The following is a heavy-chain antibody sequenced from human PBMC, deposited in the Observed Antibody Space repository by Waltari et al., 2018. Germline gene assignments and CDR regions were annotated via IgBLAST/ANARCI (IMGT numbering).Heavy chain of an antibody. D-gene: IGHD1-7*01. CDR1: GFTFSGSA. CDR3: TLELRSSDY. J-gene: IGHJ4*02. Sequence: EVQLVESGGGLVQPGGSLKLSCAASGFTFSGSAMHWARQASGKGLEWVGRIRSKANSYATAYAASVKGRFTISRDDSKNTAYLQMNSLKTEDTAVYYCTLELRSSDYWGQGTLVTVSS. CDR2: IRSKANSYAT. V-gene: IGHV3-73*02.